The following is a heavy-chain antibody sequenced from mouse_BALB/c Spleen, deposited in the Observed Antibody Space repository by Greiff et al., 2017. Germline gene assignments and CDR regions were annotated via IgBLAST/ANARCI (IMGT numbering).Heavy chain of an antibody. CDR3: ARVGRVYYDYDYAMDY. D-gene: IGHD2-4*01. Sequence: EVKLQESGPELVKPGASVKMSCKASGYTFTSYVMHWVKQKPGQGLEWIGYINPYNDGTKYNEKFKGKATLTSDKSSSTAYMELSSLTSEDSAVYYCARVGRVYYDYDYAMDYWGQGTSVTVSS. V-gene: IGHV1-14*01. CDR1: GYTFTSYV. CDR2: INPYNDGT. J-gene: IGHJ4*01.